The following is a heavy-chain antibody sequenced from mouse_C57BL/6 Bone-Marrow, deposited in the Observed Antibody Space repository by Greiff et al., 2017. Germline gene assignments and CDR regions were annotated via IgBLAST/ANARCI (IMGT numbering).Heavy chain of an antibody. CDR2: IYPSDSET. J-gene: IGHJ2*01. CDR3: ARERAGTTRVYFDY. V-gene: IGHV1-61*01. D-gene: IGHD4-1*01. Sequence: QVQLQQPGAELVRPGSSVKLSCKASGYTFTSYWLDWVKQRPGQGLEWIGNIYPSDSETHYNQKFKDKATLTVDKSSSTAYMQLSSLTSEDSAVYYCARERAGTTRVYFDYWGQGTTLTVSS. CDR1: GYTFTSYW.